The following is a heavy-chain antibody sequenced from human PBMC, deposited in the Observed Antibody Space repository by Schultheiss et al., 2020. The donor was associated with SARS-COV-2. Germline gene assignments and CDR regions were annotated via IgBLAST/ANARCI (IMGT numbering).Heavy chain of an antibody. CDR2: IYYTGTT. V-gene: IGHV4-30-4*08. CDR1: GGSISSGDYY. D-gene: IGHD6-13*01. J-gene: IGHJ4*02. Sequence: LRLSCTVSGGSISSGDYYWSWIRQPPGKGLEWIGYIYYTGTTYYNPSLRSRITMSVDTSKNQFSMSLSSVTAADTAVYYCSTEPDSNTWGDFDSWGQGIMVTVSS. CDR3: STEPDSNTWGDFDS.